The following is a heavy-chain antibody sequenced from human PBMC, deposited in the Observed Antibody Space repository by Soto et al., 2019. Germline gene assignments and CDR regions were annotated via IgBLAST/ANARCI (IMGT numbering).Heavy chain of an antibody. V-gene: IGHV4-30-2*01. CDR2: IYHSGSP. J-gene: IGHJ4*02. D-gene: IGHD3-22*01. Sequence: SQTLSLTCAVSGGSISSLGYSWSWIRQPPGKGLEWIGYIYHSGSPYYNPSLKSRVTISVDRSKNQFSLKLSSVTAADTAVYYCARGPPNSIWGQGTLVTVSS. CDR1: GGSISSLGYS. CDR3: ARGPPNSI.